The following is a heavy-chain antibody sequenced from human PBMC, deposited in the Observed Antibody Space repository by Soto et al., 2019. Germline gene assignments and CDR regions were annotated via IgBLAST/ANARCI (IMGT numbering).Heavy chain of an antibody. V-gene: IGHV1-18*01. D-gene: IGHD3-16*01. J-gene: IGHJ3*02. Sequence: GASVKVSCKSSGYSFSNYNFCWVRQAPGQGLEWLGWISGYNGNTKYAQTLQGRVTLTTDSFTSTAYVELRSLRSDDTAIYYCARDKVWGGFDIWGQGTMVTVSS. CDR1: GYSFSNYN. CDR3: ARDKVWGGFDI. CDR2: ISGYNGNT.